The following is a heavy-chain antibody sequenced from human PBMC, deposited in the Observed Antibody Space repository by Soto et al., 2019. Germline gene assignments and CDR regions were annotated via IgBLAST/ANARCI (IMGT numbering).Heavy chain of an antibody. CDR3: ARDVGDDSSGYQHYYYYGMDV. CDR2: ISAYNGNT. Sequence: ASVKVSCKASGYTFTSYGISWVRQAPGQGLEWMGWISAYNGNTNYAQKLQGRVTMTTDTSTNTAYMELRSLRSDDTAVYYCARDVGDDSSGYQHYYYYGMDVWGQGTTVTVSS. D-gene: IGHD3-22*01. CDR1: GYTFTSYG. V-gene: IGHV1-18*01. J-gene: IGHJ6*02.